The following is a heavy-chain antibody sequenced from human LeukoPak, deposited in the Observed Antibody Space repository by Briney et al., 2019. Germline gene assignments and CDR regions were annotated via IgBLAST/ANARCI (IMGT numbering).Heavy chain of an antibody. CDR3: ARHPVFVVVVPAAYYFDY. CDR1: GGSFSGYY. Sequence: SETLSLTCAVYGGSFSGYYWSWIRQPPGKGLEWIGEINHSGSTNYNPSLKSRVTISVDTSKNQFSLKLSSVTAADTAVYYCARHPVFVVVVPAAYYFDYWGQGTLVTVSS. D-gene: IGHD2-2*01. CDR2: INHSGST. V-gene: IGHV4-34*01. J-gene: IGHJ4*02.